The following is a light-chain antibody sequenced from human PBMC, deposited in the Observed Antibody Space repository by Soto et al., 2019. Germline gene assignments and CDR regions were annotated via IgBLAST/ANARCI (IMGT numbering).Light chain of an antibody. CDR1: QSVASTN. CDR2: GAS. J-gene: IGKJ1*01. CDR3: QHFVNSLTWT. V-gene: IGKV3-20*01. Sequence: EIVLTQSPGTLSWSPGEKAPPPGRAGQSVASTNLIWYQQKPGQAPRPLIYGASSRATGVPDRFSGGGSGTDFTLTISRLEPEDFAVYYCQHFVNSLTWTFGQGTKVEIK.